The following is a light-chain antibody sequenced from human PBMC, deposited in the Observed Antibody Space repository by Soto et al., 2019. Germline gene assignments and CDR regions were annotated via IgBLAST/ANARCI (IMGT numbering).Light chain of an antibody. CDR1: QSVSSY. V-gene: IGKV3-11*01. Sequence: EIVLTQSPATLSLSPGERATLSCRASQSVSSYLAWYQQKPGQAPRLLIYDASNRATGIPARFSGSGSGTDFTLTISSLAPEDFALYYCQQRSNWPPRITFGQGTRLEMK. CDR3: QQRSNWPPRIT. J-gene: IGKJ5*01. CDR2: DAS.